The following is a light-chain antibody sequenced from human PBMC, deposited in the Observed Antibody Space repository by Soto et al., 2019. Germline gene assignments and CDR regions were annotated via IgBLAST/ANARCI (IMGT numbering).Light chain of an antibody. CDR1: STDVGTHNF. Sequence: QSALTQPASVSGSPGQSITISCTRTSTDVGTHNFVSWYQQHPGKAPKLLIYESSHRPSGVSHRFSGSTSGNTASLTIAGLQAEDEGDDDCCSYAHSSVVFGGGTSVLFGGGTKLTVL. V-gene: IGLV2-23*01. J-gene: IGLJ3*02. CDR2: ESS. CDR3: CSYAHSSVVFGGGTSVL.